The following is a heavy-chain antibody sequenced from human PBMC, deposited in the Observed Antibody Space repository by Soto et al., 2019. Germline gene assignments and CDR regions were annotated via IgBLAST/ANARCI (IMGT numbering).Heavy chain of an antibody. CDR2: ISAYNGNT. CDR3: ARDSYCSSTSCHRYPTLWY. V-gene: IGHV1-18*01. J-gene: IGHJ4*02. D-gene: IGHD2-2*01. Sequence: GASVKVSCKASGYTFTSYGISWVRQAPGQGLEWMGWISAYNGNTNYAQKLQGRVTMTTDTSTSTAYMELRSLRSDDTAVYYCARDSYCSSTSCHRYPTLWYWGQGTLVTVSS. CDR1: GYTFTSYG.